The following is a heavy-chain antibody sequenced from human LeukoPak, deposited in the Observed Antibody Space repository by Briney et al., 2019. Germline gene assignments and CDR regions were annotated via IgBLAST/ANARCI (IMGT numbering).Heavy chain of an antibody. Sequence: GRSLRLSCAASGFTFSMYCMHCVRHAPGKGLEWVAVISYDGSNKYYADSVKGRFTISRDNSKNTLYLQMNSLRAEDTAVYYCAKDRVELPGTNTPTDYWGQGTLVTVSS. V-gene: IGHV3-30*18. CDR1: GFTFSMYC. J-gene: IGHJ4*02. CDR3: AKDRVELPGTNTPTDY. CDR2: ISYDGSNK. D-gene: IGHD2-15*01.